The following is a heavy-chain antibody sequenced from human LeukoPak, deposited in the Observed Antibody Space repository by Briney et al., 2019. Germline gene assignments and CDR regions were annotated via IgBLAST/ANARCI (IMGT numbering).Heavy chain of an antibody. CDR3: ARPGSSGWYYFDY. Sequence: GGSLRLSCAASGFTFSSYSMNWVRQAPGKGLEWVSSISSSSSYIYYADSVKGRFTISRDNAKNSLYLQMNSLRAEDTAVYYCARPGSSGWYYFDYWGQGTLVTVSS. V-gene: IGHV3-21*01. CDR1: GFTFSSYS. CDR2: ISSSSSYI. D-gene: IGHD6-19*01. J-gene: IGHJ4*02.